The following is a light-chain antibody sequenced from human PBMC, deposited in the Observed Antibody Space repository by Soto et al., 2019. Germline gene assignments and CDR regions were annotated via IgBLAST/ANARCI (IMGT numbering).Light chain of an antibody. CDR3: GTWDSSLSAGV. J-gene: IGLJ2*01. V-gene: IGLV1-51*01. CDR2: DSN. CDR1: SSNIGNNY. Sequence: QSVLTQPPSVSAAPGQKVTISCSGSSSNIGNNYVSWYQQLPGTAPKLLIYDSNKRPSAIPDRFSGSKSGTSATLGITGLQTGDEADYYCGTWDSSLSAGVFGGGTKVTVL.